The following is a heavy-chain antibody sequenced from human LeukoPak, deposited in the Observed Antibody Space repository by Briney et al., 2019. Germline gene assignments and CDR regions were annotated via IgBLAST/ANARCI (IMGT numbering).Heavy chain of an antibody. D-gene: IGHD3-22*01. V-gene: IGHV4-59*01. J-gene: IGHJ4*02. CDR3: ARVRGYYGSSGYDY. CDR1: GASISSYY. CDR2: IYYSGST. Sequence: SETLSLTCTVSGASISSYYWSWIRQPPGKGLEWIGYIYYSGSTNYNPALKSRVTISEDTSKNQISLKLSSVTAADTAVYDCARVRGYYGSSGYDYWGQGTLVTVSS.